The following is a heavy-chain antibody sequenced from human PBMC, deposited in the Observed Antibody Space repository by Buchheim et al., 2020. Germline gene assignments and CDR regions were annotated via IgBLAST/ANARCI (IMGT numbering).Heavy chain of an antibody. J-gene: IGHJ4*01. D-gene: IGHD3-3*01. CDR1: GFVFSTYS. CDR3: ARGASTITRHFDN. V-gene: IGHV3-23*01. Sequence: EVQLLESGGGLVQAGGSLRLSCAASGFVFSTYSMNWVRQAPGKGPEWVSILSANGGEAHYADSVKGRFTISRDNSKNTLLLQLNSLRADDTAVYYCARGASTITRHFDNWGQGTL. CDR2: LSANGGEA.